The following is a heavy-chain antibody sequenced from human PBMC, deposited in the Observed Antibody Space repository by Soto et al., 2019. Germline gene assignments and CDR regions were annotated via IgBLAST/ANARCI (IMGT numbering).Heavy chain of an antibody. Sequence: SETLSLTCTVSGGPISSYYWSWIRQPAGKGLEWIGRIYTSGSTNYNPSLKSRVTMSVDTSKNQFSLKLSSVTAADTAVYYCLGNSITMVRGYYYYGMDVWGQGTTVTVSS. CDR3: LGNSITMVRGYYYYGMDV. D-gene: IGHD3-10*01. V-gene: IGHV4-4*07. J-gene: IGHJ6*02. CDR2: IYTSGST. CDR1: GGPISSYY.